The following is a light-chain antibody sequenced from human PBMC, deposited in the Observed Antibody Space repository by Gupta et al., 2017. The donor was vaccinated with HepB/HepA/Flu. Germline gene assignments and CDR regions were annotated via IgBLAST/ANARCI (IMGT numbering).Light chain of an antibody. V-gene: IGKV3-20*01. Sequence: EVVLTQSPGTLSLSPGERATLSCRASQNVITTYLAWYQQKPGQTPRLLIYGASSRATGIPDRFSGSGSGTDFTLTVSRLEPEDFAVYYCQYDGRPFWTFGQGTKVEIK. J-gene: IGKJ1*01. CDR2: GAS. CDR1: QNVITTY. CDR3: QYDGRPFWT.